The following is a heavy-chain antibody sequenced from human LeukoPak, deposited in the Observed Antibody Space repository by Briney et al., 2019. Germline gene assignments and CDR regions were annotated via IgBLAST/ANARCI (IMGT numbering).Heavy chain of an antibody. V-gene: IGHV3-30-3*01. D-gene: IGHD4-17*01. CDR1: GFTFSSYA. CDR2: ISYDGSNK. Sequence: GGSLRLSCAASGFTFSSYAMHWVRQAPGKGLERVAVISYDGSNKYYADSVKGRFTISRDNSKNTLYLQMNSLRAEDTAVYYCARNPYGDYPGYWGQGTLVTVSS. CDR3: ARNPYGDYPGY. J-gene: IGHJ4*02.